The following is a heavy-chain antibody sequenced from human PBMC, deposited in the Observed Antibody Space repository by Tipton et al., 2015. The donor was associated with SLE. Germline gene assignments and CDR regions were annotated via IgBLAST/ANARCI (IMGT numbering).Heavy chain of an antibody. D-gene: IGHD3-22*01. V-gene: IGHV4-31*02. J-gene: IGHJ4*02. Sequence: SWVRQAPGKGLEWIGYVYSGGTTYYNPSLKGRLTISLDTPEKQFSLKLSSVTSADTAVYYCARYYYDSTGDCLFDSWGQGTLVTVSS. CDR3: ARYYYDSTGDCLFDS. CDR2: VYSGGTT.